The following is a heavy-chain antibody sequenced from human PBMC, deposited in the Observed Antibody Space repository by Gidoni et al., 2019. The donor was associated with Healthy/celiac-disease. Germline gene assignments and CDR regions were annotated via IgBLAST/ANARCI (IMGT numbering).Heavy chain of an antibody. D-gene: IGHD3-16*01. Sequence: EVQLVESGGGLVQPGRSLRLSCTASGFPFGDYALSWFRQAPGKGLEWVGFIRSKAYGGTTEYAASVKGRFTISREDSKSIAYLQMNSLKTEDTAVYYCTRGHFMITFGGVPLDYWGQGTLVTVSS. CDR3: TRGHFMITFGGVPLDY. CDR1: GFPFGDYA. V-gene: IGHV3-49*03. CDR2: IRSKAYGGTT. J-gene: IGHJ4*02.